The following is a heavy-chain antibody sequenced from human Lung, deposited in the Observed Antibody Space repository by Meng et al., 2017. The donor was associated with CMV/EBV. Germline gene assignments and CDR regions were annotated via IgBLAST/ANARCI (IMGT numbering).Heavy chain of an antibody. CDR3: ARANNWGADY. D-gene: IGHD7-27*01. Sequence: ASXXVSCKASGYTFTAHYFNWVRQAPGQGLEWMGWINPHRGNTNYAQQFQGRVTLTRDTSINTGYMELTRLTSEDTAVYYCARANNWGADYWGQGTLVTVSS. V-gene: IGHV1-2*02. CDR1: GYTFTAHY. J-gene: IGHJ4*02. CDR2: INPHRGNT.